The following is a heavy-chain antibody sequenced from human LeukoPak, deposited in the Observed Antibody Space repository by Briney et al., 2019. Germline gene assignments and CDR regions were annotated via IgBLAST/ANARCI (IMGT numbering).Heavy chain of an antibody. CDR1: GFSFSSYW. Sequence: GGSLRLSCAASGFSFSSYWMHWVRQAPGKGLVWVSRINTEGSSTSYADSVKGRFTISRDNAKNTLYLQMNSLRAEDTAVYYSSRDIDRYYFDYWGQGTLVTVSS. CDR2: INTEGSST. D-gene: IGHD3-16*02. J-gene: IGHJ4*02. V-gene: IGHV3-74*01. CDR3: SRDIDRYYFDY.